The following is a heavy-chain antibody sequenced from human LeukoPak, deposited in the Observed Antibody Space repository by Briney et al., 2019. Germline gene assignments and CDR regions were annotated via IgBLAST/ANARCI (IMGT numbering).Heavy chain of an antibody. J-gene: IGHJ4*02. CDR2: IYYSGST. V-gene: IGHV4-59*01. D-gene: IGHD1-14*01. Sequence: PSETLSLTCTVSGGSISSYYWSWIRQPPGKGLEWIGYIYYSGSTNYNPSLKSRVTISVDTSKNQFSLKLSSVTAADTAVYYCARDQATADGIYYWGQGTLVTVSS. CDR3: ARDQATADGIYY. CDR1: GGSISSYY.